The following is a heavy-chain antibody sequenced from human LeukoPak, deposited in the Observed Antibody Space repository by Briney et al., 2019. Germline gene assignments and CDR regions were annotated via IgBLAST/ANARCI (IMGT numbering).Heavy chain of an antibody. V-gene: IGHV3-7*05. D-gene: IGHD6-13*01. CDR2: IKQDGSEK. J-gene: IGHJ5*02. Sequence: GGSLRLSCATSGXTFGSHYMSWVRQAPGKGLEWVANIKQDGSEKYYVDSVKGRFTISRDNAKNSLYLQMNSLRAEDTAVYYCARRGGSSTSSWSHICWFDPWGQGTLVTVSS. CDR1: GXTFGSHY. CDR3: ARRGGSSTSSWSHICWFDP.